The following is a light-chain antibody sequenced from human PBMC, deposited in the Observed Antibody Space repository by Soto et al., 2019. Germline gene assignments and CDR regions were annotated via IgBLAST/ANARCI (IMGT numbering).Light chain of an antibody. J-gene: IGKJ1*01. CDR3: QQRSNWPRT. Sequence: EIMWTQSLGIVSLYPWERATLSRRASQSVSSYLAWYQQKPGQAPRLLIYDASNRATGIPARFSGSGSGTDFTLTISSLEPEDFAVYYCQQRSNWPRTFGQGTKVEI. CDR2: DAS. CDR1: QSVSSY. V-gene: IGKV3-11*01.